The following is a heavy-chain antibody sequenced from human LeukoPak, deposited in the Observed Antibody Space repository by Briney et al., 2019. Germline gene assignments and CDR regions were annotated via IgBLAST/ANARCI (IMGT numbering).Heavy chain of an antibody. CDR3: AKDPRYCSSASCYDDY. D-gene: IGHD2-2*01. J-gene: IGHJ4*02. Sequence: GGSLRLSCAASGFTFSSYWMSWVRQAPGKGLEWVANIKQDGSEKYYVDSVKGRFTISRDNAKNSLYLQMNSLRAEDTAVYYCAKDPRYCSSASCYDDYWGQGTLVTVSS. V-gene: IGHV3-7*03. CDR2: IKQDGSEK. CDR1: GFTFSSYW.